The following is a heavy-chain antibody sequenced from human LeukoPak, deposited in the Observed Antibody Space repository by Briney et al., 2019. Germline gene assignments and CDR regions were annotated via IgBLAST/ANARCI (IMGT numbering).Heavy chain of an antibody. CDR3: ARSPISMIVVVIRDFDY. CDR2: IYYSGST. J-gene: IGHJ4*02. CDR1: GSSISSSSDY. Sequence: SETLSLTCSVSGSSISSSSDYWGWIRQPPGKGLEWIGSIYYSGSTYYNPSLKSRVTISVDTSKNQFSLKLSSVTAADTAVYYCARSPISMIVVVIRDFDYWGQGTLVTVSS. V-gene: IGHV4-39*01. D-gene: IGHD3-22*01.